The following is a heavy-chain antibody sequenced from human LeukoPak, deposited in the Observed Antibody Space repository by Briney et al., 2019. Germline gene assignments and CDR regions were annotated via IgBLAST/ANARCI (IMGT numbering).Heavy chain of an antibody. Sequence: GGSLRLSCAASGFTFSSYWMSWVRQTPGKGLEWVSGINWNGESTGYADSVKGRFTISRDNAKNSLYLQMNSLRAEDTAVYYCARVFAWYLDLWGRGILVTVSS. CDR2: INWNGEST. V-gene: IGHV3-20*04. CDR1: GFTFSSYW. CDR3: ARVFAWYLDL. J-gene: IGHJ2*01.